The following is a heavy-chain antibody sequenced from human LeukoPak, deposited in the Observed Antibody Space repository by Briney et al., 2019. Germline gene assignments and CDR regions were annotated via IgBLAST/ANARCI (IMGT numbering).Heavy chain of an antibody. Sequence: GGSLRLSCAASGFTFSNYWMSWVRQAPGKGLEWVANIKKDGSAKYYADSVKGRFTISRDNAENSLDLQLNSLRVEDTAVYYCARDGDSLDYWGQGTPVTVSS. CDR3: ARDGDSLDY. CDR2: IKKDGSAK. D-gene: IGHD7-27*01. J-gene: IGHJ4*02. V-gene: IGHV3-7*01. CDR1: GFTFSNYW.